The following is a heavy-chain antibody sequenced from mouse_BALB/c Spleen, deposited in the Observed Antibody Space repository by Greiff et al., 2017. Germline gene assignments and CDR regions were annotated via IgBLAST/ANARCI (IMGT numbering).Heavy chain of an antibody. Sequence: EVQGVESGGGLVQPGGSRKLSCAASGFTFSSFGMHWVRQAPEKGLEWVAYISSGSSTIYYADTVKGRFTISRDNPKNTLFLQMTSLRSEDTAMYYCARQTSGTPMDYWGQGTSVTVSS. CDR2: ISSGSSTI. J-gene: IGHJ4*01. CDR3: ARQTSGTPMDY. CDR1: GFTFSSFG. V-gene: IGHV5-17*02. D-gene: IGHD4-1*01.